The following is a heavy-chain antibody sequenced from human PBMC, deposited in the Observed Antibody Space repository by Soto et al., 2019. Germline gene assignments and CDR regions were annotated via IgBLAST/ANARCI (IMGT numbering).Heavy chain of an antibody. J-gene: IGHJ4*02. Sequence: ASVKVFWKASGYSFTTSGITWVRQAPGQGLEWMGWISTYNGNTNYAQQLQDRVTLTTDTSTSTAYMERRSLRSDDTAIYYCARRLYGDYDYGGQGTLVTVSS. CDR2: ISTYNGNT. V-gene: IGHV1-18*01. D-gene: IGHD4-17*01. CDR1: GYSFTTSG. CDR3: ARRLYGDYDY.